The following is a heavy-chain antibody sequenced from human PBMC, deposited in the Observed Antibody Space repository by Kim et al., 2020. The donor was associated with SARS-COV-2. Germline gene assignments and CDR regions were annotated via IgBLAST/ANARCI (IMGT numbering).Heavy chain of an antibody. D-gene: IGHD3-22*01. Sequence: ASVKVSCKASGYTFTGYYMHGVRQAPGQGLEWMGWINPNSGGTNYAQKCQGRVTMTRVTSISTAYMELSRLRSDDTAVYYCARGSYYYDSSGHFDYWGQGTLVTVSS. J-gene: IGHJ4*02. CDR2: INPNSGGT. CDR1: GYTFTGYY. CDR3: ARGSYYYDSSGHFDY. V-gene: IGHV1-2*02.